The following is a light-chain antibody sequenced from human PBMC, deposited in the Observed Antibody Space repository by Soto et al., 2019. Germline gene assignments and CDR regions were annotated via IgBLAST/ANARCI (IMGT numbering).Light chain of an antibody. CDR2: GAS. CDR3: QQYNNWPPLT. Sequence: EIVMTQSPATLSVSPGERATLSCRASQSVSSNLAWYQQKPGQAPRLLIYGASTRATDIPARFSGSGSGTEFTLTISNLQSEDFAVYYCQQYNNWPPLTFGGGTKVEIK. J-gene: IGKJ4*01. CDR1: QSVSSN. V-gene: IGKV3-15*01.